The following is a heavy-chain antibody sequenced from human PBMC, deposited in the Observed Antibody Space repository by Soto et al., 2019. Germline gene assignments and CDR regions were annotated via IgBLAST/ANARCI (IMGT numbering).Heavy chain of an antibody. V-gene: IGHV3-23*01. CDR2: ISGNGGSI. CDR3: AKGLLGTVIPDY. J-gene: IGHJ4*02. Sequence: EVQLLESGGGLVQPGGSLRLSCAASGFTFNTYAMTWVRQAPGKGLEWVSTISGNGGSIYYADSVKGRFTISRDNSKNPLDLQMNSLGADDTAIYYCAKGLLGTVIPDYRGQGTLVNVSS. CDR1: GFTFNTYA. D-gene: IGHD7-27*01.